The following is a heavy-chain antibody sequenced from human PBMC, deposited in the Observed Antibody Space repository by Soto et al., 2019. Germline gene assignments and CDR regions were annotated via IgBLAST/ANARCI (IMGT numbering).Heavy chain of an antibody. Sequence: GGSLRLSCVFSGCNLTDVWMNWVRQAPGKGLEWVGRIRSKSDGGTTDYAAPVKGRFTISRDDSKNTLYLQMNSLRAEDTAVYYCAKDTYYYSSSGYYVFDSWGQGTLVTVSS. CDR1: GCNLTDVW. V-gene: IGHV3-15*07. CDR2: IRSKSDGGTT. J-gene: IGHJ4*02. CDR3: AKDTYYYSSSGYYVFDS. D-gene: IGHD3-22*01.